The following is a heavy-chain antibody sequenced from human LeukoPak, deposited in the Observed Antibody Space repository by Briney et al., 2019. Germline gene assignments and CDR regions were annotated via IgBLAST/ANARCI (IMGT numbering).Heavy chain of an antibody. J-gene: IGHJ4*02. CDR3: AKDLSDYSSTWYGETPSYYFDY. CDR1: GFTFSSYG. D-gene: IGHD6-13*01. Sequence: GGSLRLSCAASGFTFSSYGMHWVRQAPGKGLEWVAFIRYDGSNKYYADSVKGRFTISRDNSKNTLYLQMNSVRAEDTAVYYCAKDLSDYSSTWYGETPSYYFDYWGQGTLVTVSS. V-gene: IGHV3-30*02. CDR2: IRYDGSNK.